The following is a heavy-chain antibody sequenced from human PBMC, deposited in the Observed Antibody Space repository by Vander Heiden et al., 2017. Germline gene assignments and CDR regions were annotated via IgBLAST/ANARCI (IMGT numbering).Heavy chain of an antibody. Sequence: EVQLVESGGGLVRPGGSLRLSGAASGFSYSSYRMDWVRQAPGKGLEWVSYISSSGSYIYYADSVKGRFTISRDNAKNSPYLQMSGLRAEDTAVYYCARGDSGSFDYWGQGTLVTVSS. D-gene: IGHD1-26*01. J-gene: IGHJ4*02. CDR3: ARGDSGSFDY. V-gene: IGHV3-21*02. CDR2: ISSSGSYI. CDR1: GFSYSSYR.